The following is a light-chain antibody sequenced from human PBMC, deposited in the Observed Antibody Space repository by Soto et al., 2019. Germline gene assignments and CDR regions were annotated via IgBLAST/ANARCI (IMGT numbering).Light chain of an antibody. CDR2: GAS. J-gene: IGKJ1*01. Sequence: TVLPQSPGTLSLTPGQSAPLSCMASQSISNNYLAWYQQTPGQAPRLLIYGASSRATGIPDRFSGSGSATDFTLTISRLEPEDFAVYYCQQYAASPRTFGQGTKVDI. CDR3: QQYAASPRT. V-gene: IGKV3-20*01. CDR1: QSISNNY.